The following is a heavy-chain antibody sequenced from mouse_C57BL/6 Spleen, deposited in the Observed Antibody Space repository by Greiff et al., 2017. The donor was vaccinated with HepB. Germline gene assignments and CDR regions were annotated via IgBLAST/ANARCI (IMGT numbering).Heavy chain of an antibody. CDR3: ARPSYGSSSYWYFDV. D-gene: IGHD1-1*01. CDR1: GYTFTSYW. J-gene: IGHJ1*03. CDR2: INPSNGGT. V-gene: IGHV1-53*01. Sequence: QVQLQQSGTELVKPGASVKLSCKASGYTFTSYWMHWVKQRPGQGLEWIGNINPSNGGTNYNEKFKSKATLTVDKSSSTAYMQLSSLTSEDSAVYYCARPSYGSSSYWYFDVWGTGTTVTVSS.